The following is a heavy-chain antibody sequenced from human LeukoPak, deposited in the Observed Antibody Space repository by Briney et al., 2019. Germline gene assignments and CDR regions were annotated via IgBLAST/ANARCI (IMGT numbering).Heavy chain of an antibody. CDR1: GFTFSSYS. V-gene: IGHV3-21*01. CDR2: NSSSSSYI. CDR3: ARGATIEPIDY. J-gene: IGHJ4*02. Sequence: GGSLRLSCAASGFTFSSYSMNWVRQAPGKGLEWVSSNSSSSSYIYYADSVKGRFTISRDNAKNSLYLQMNSLRAEGTAVYYCARGATIEPIDYWGQGTLVTVSS. D-gene: IGHD1-14*01.